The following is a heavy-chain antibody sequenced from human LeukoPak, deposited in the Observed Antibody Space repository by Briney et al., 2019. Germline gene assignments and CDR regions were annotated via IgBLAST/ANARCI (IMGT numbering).Heavy chain of an antibody. CDR2: ISSSSSYI. V-gene: IGHV3-21*01. J-gene: IGHJ3*02. D-gene: IGHD3-16*01. Sequence: PGGCLRLSCAASGFTFSSYSMNWVRQAPGKGLEWVSSISSSSSYIYYADSVKGRLTISRDNAKNSLYLQMNSLRAEDTAVYYCARESYYDYVWGSYSKSAFDIWGQGTMVTVSS. CDR1: GFTFSSYS. CDR3: ARESYYDYVWGSYSKSAFDI.